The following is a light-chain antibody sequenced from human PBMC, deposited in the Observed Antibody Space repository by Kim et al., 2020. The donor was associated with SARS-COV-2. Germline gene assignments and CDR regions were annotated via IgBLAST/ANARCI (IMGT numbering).Light chain of an antibody. CDR3: QAWDGSTYV. Sequence: SVFPGQTASITCSGDKLGVKYASWYQQKSGQSPVLVIYQDNPRPSGIPVRFSGSTSGNTATLTLSGAQAMDEADYYCQAWDGSTYVFGPGTKVTVL. CDR2: QDN. V-gene: IGLV3-1*01. J-gene: IGLJ1*01. CDR1: KLGVKY.